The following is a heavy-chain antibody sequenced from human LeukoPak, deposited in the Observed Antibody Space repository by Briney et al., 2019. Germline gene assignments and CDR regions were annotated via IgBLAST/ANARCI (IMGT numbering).Heavy chain of an antibody. Sequence: PGGSLRLSCAASGFTFSTYRMAWVRQAPGKGLEWVATITEDGSGKYYVDSVKGRFTISRDNVKNSVYLQMNSLRAEDTAVYSCARAVAAADSYWGRGTLVTVSS. CDR3: ARAVAAADSY. V-gene: IGHV3-7*04. CDR1: GFTFSTYR. J-gene: IGHJ4*02. CDR2: ITEDGSGK. D-gene: IGHD6-13*01.